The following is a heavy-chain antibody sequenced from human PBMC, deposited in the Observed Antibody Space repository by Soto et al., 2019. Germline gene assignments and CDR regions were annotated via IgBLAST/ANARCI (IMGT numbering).Heavy chain of an antibody. Sequence: GGSLRLSCAASRFTFSNAWMSWVRQAPGKGLEWVGRIKTKTDGGTTDYAAPVKGRFAISRDDSRNTLYLQMNSLKTEDTAVYYCTTARWYTYYFDYWGQGTLVTVSS. CDR1: RFTFSNAW. V-gene: IGHV3-15*01. J-gene: IGHJ4*02. D-gene: IGHD6-13*01. CDR3: TTARWYTYYFDY. CDR2: IKTKTDGGTT.